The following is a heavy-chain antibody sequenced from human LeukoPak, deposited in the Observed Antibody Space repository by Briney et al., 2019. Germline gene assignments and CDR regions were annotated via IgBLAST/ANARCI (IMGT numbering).Heavy chain of an antibody. CDR1: GGTFSSYA. CDR3: ARGADSSGWYSGWFY. CDR2: IIPIFGTA. D-gene: IGHD6-19*01. Sequence: SVKVSCKASGGTFSSYAISWVRQAPGQGLEWMGGIIPIFGTANYAQKFQGRVTITADESTSTAYMGLSSLRSEDTAVYYCARGADSSGWYSGWFYWGQGTLVTVSS. V-gene: IGHV1-69*13. J-gene: IGHJ4*02.